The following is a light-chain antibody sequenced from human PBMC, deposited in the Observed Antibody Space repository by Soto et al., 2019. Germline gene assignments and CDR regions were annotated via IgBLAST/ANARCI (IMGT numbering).Light chain of an antibody. J-gene: IGKJ1*01. V-gene: IGKV3-20*01. CDR3: HQYGNSWS. CDR1: QSVRNNY. Sequence: EIVLTQSPGTLSFSPGERATLSCRASQSVRNNYLAWYQHIPGQSPRVLIYAASNRATGIPDRFSGSGSGTDFTLTISRLEPEDFAVYDCHQYGNSWSFGQGTKVEIK. CDR2: AAS.